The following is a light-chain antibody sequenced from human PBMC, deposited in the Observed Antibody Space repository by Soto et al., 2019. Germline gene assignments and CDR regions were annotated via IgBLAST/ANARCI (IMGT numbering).Light chain of an antibody. Sequence: DIQMTQSPSTLSSSVGDRVTITCRASQSISSWLAWYQQKPGKAPKLLIYDASSLESGVPSRFSGSGSGTEFSLSISSLQHDDVSTYYCQQYNSYLLTFGGGTKVEIK. CDR1: QSISSW. V-gene: IGKV1-5*01. CDR3: QQYNSYLLT. CDR2: DAS. J-gene: IGKJ4*01.